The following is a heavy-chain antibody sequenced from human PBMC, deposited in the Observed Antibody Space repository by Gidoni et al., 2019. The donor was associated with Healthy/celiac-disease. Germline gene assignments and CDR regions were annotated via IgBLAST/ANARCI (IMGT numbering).Heavy chain of an antibody. CDR1: GFTFGDYA. Sequence: RLSCTASGFTFGDYAMSWFRQAPGKGLEWVGFIRSKAYGGTTEYAASVKGRFTISRDDSKSIAYLQMNSLKTEDTAVYYCTRDYMEGSYGDYADDAFDIWGQGTMVTVSS. V-gene: IGHV3-49*03. D-gene: IGHD4-17*01. J-gene: IGHJ3*02. CDR3: TRDYMEGSYGDYADDAFDI. CDR2: IRSKAYGGTT.